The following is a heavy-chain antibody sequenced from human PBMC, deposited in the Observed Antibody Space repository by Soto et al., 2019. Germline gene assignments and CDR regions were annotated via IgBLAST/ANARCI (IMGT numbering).Heavy chain of an antibody. Sequence: QVQLVESGGGVVQPGRSLRPSCAASGFTFSSYAMHWVRQAPGKGLEWVAVISYDGSNKYYADSVKGRFTISRDNSKNTLYLQMNSLRAEDTAVYYCARDGSRQWLGSFDYWGQGTLVTVSS. CDR2: ISYDGSNK. CDR3: ARDGSRQWLGSFDY. J-gene: IGHJ4*02. V-gene: IGHV3-30-3*01. D-gene: IGHD6-19*01. CDR1: GFTFSSYA.